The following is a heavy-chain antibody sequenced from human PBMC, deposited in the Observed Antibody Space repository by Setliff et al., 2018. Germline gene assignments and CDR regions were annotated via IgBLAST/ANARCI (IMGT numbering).Heavy chain of an antibody. CDR1: GFTFSSDP. Sequence: GGSLRLSCAASGFTFSSDPMNWVRQAPGKGLEWVSYISSSGSTIYYADSVKGRFTISRDNAENSLTLQMNSLRVEDTAVYYCSRDLQGSGDYVVDYWGQGTLVTVSS. J-gene: IGHJ4*02. CDR3: SRDLQGSGDYVVDY. CDR2: ISSSGSTI. D-gene: IGHD4-17*01. V-gene: IGHV3-48*03.